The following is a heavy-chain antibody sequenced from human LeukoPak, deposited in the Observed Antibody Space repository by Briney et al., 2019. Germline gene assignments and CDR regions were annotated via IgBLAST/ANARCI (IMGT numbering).Heavy chain of an antibody. Sequence: SGGSLRLSCAASGFDFESYTMTWVRQAPGKGLEWVPLISATSSDINYAESVRGRFTITRDNAKNSLFLQMDSLRVEDTAIYYCAKGLFSAFDKYLDSWGQGTLVTVSS. CDR3: AKGLFSAFDKYLDS. J-gene: IGHJ4*02. CDR2: ISATSSDI. CDR1: GFDFESYT. V-gene: IGHV3-21*04. D-gene: IGHD5-12*01.